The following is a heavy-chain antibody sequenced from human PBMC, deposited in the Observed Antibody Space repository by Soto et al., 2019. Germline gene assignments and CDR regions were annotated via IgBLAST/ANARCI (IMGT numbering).Heavy chain of an antibody. CDR1: GGSISSSNW. V-gene: IGHV4-4*02. J-gene: IGHJ4*02. CDR2: IYHSGST. D-gene: IGHD4-17*01. CDR3: ARGSQGESRVTHW. Sequence: SETXSLTCAVSGGSISSSNWWSWVRQPPGKGLQWIGEIYHSGSTNYNPSLKSRVTMSLDTSKNQFSLKLTSVTASDTAVYYCARGSQGESRVTHWWGQGTLVTVSS.